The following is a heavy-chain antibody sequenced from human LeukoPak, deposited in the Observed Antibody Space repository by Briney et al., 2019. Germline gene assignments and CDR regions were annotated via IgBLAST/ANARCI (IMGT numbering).Heavy chain of an antibody. CDR1: GFTFSSYS. V-gene: IGHV3-48*01. J-gene: IGHJ4*02. Sequence: PGGSLRLSCAASGFTFSSYSMNWVRQAPGKGLEWVSYISSSSSTIYYADSVKGRFTISRDNAKNSLYLQMNSLRAEDTAVYYCARFSAGYCSSTSCPTDDYWGQGTLVTVSS. D-gene: IGHD2-2*01. CDR3: ARFSAGYCSSTSCPTDDY. CDR2: ISSSSSTI.